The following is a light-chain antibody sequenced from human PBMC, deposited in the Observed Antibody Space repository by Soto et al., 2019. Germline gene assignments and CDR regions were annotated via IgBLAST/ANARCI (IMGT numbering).Light chain of an antibody. CDR2: GAS. V-gene: IGKV3-15*01. CDR1: PSVSSS. J-gene: IGKJ4*01. Sequence: EIVMTQSPATLSVSPGERAALSCRASPSVSSSLAWYQQKPGQAPRLLIYGASTISTGITARFSGSGSWTEFTLTIGSLQSEDVAVYYCQQYNNWPLTFGGGTNVEVK. CDR3: QQYNNWPLT.